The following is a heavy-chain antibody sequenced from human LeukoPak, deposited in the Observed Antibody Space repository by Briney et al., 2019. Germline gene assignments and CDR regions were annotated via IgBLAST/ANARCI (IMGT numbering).Heavy chain of an antibody. V-gene: IGHV3-48*01. CDR2: ISGSGDTI. D-gene: IGHD1-1*01. CDR1: GFTYSSYG. CDR3: ARTFTTYYYYMDV. J-gene: IGHJ6*03. Sequence: PGGSLRLSCAASGFTYSSYGMNWVRQAPGKGLEWISYISGSGDTIYNADSVKGRFAISRDNGQNSLYLQMNSLRGEDTAVYYCARTFTTYYYYMDVWGKGATVTVSS.